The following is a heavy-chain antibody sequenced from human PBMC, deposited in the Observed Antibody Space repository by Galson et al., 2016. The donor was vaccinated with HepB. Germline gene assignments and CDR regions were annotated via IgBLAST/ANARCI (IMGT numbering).Heavy chain of an antibody. CDR2: ISPYNGDT. CDR1: GYTFTSYG. Sequence: QSGAEVKKPGASVKVSCKASGYTFTSYGISWVRQAPGQGLEWMGWISPYNGDTNYAQKLPGRVTVTTDTSARPPYMVLRSLRSDDTAVYYCARGGGSAYYGMDVWGQGTTVTVSS. J-gene: IGHJ6*02. V-gene: IGHV1-18*01. CDR3: ARGGGSAYYGMDV. D-gene: IGHD1-26*01.